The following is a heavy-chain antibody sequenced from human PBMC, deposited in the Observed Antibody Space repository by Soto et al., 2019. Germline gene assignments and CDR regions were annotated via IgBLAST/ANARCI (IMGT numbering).Heavy chain of an antibody. CDR2: IYKSGST. CDR3: ARNPRDKALAPAAFHY. D-gene: IGHD2-21*01. J-gene: IGHJ4*02. Sequence: SETLSLTCTVSGVSISNSGYYWGWIRQPPGKGLEWIGSIYKSGSTQYNPSLKSRVTISVDTSKNQFSLNLSSVTAAETAVYYRARNPRDKALAPAAFHYWGQGTLVTVSS. CDR1: GVSISNSGYY. V-gene: IGHV4-39*01.